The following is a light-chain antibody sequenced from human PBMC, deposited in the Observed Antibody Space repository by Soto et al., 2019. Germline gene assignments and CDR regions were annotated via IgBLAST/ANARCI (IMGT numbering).Light chain of an antibody. Sequence: DIQMTPSPCTLSASVGDRVTITRQASQSISSWFAWYQQKPGKAPKLLIYDASSLESGVPSRFSGSGSGTEFTLTISSLQPDDFATYYCQQYNSYSTPFGPGPKADIK. CDR2: DAS. CDR3: QQYNSYSTP. V-gene: IGKV1-5*01. J-gene: IGKJ1*01. CDR1: QSISSW.